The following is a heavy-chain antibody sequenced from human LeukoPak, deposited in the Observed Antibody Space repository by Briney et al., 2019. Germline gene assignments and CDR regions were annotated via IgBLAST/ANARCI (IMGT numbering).Heavy chain of an antibody. CDR1: GDSIIGYY. Sequence: SETLSLTCSVSGDSIIGYYWGWIRQPPGKGLEWIGNIYYTGNTYYNSSLKSRVTISVDTSKNQFSLKLTSVTAADAAVYYCARHPSGRMWLQQGGWFDPWGQGTLVTVSS. CDR3: ARHPSGRMWLQQGGWFDP. V-gene: IGHV4-39*01. D-gene: IGHD5-24*01. J-gene: IGHJ5*02. CDR2: IYYTGNT.